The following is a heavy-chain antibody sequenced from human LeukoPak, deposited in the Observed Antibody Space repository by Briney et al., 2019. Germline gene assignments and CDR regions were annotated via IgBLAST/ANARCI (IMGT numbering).Heavy chain of an antibody. J-gene: IGHJ1*01. Sequence: PGGSLRLSCAASGFTFSSYAMSWVRQAPGKGLEWVSAISGSGGSTYYADSVKGRFTISRDNSTNTLYLQMNSLRAEDTAVYYCAKDPRYSGSYGYFQHWGQGTLVTVSS. V-gene: IGHV3-23*01. D-gene: IGHD1-26*01. CDR2: ISGSGGST. CDR1: GFTFSSYA. CDR3: AKDPRYSGSYGYFQH.